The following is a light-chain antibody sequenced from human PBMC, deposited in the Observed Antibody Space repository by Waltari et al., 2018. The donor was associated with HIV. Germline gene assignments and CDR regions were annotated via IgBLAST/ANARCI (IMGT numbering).Light chain of an antibody. J-gene: IGLJ3*02. CDR3: CSYAGTYTYVL. CDR2: EVI. CDR1: SSDAGGSDP. V-gene: IGLV2-11*01. Sequence: SALTQPHSVSGSPGQSVTIPCTGTSSDAGGSDPVPWYLQHPGKVPKLIIYEVINRPSGVPDRFSGSKSGNTASLTISGLQTEDEADYFCCSYAGTYTYVLFGGGTKLTVL.